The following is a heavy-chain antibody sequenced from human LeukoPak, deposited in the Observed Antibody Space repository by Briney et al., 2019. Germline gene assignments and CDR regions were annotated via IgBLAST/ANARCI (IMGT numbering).Heavy chain of an antibody. CDR2: INSDGREG. V-gene: IGHV3-7*03. CDR1: GFTFSGFW. D-gene: IGHD6-6*01. CDR3: ARSSYSSSSSV. Sequence: GGSLRLSCAVSGFTFSGFWMSWARQAPGEGLEWVASINSDGREGYYADVVKGRFTISRDNAKNSLYLQINRRRAEDTAVYYCARSSYSSSSSVWGQGTMVTVSS. J-gene: IGHJ3*01.